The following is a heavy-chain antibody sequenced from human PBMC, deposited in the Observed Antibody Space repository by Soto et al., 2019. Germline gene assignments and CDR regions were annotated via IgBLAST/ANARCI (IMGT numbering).Heavy chain of an antibody. Sequence: SETLSLTCTVSGGSISSGGYYWSWIRQHPGKGLEWIGYIYYSGSTYYNPSLKSRVTISVDTSKNQFSLNLSSVTAADTAVYYCARAYNVEMATIFDYWGHGTLVTVSS. CDR2: IYYSGST. J-gene: IGHJ4*01. CDR1: GGSISSGGYY. D-gene: IGHD5-12*01. CDR3: ARAYNVEMATIFDY. V-gene: IGHV4-31*03.